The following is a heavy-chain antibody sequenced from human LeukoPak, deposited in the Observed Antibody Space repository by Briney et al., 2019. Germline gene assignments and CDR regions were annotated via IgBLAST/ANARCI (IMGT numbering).Heavy chain of an antibody. CDR3: ERLGLKFLEWSY. Sequence: SETLSLTCTVSGGSISISSYYWGWIRQPPGKGLEWIGSIYYSGSTYYNPSLKSRVTISVDTSKNQFSLKLRSVTAAETAVYYCERLGLKFLEWSYWGQGTLVTVSS. J-gene: IGHJ4*02. CDR1: GGSISISSYY. D-gene: IGHD3-3*01. V-gene: IGHV4-39*01. CDR2: IYYSGST.